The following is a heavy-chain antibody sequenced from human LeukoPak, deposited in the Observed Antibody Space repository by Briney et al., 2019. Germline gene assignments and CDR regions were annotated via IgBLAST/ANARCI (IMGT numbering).Heavy chain of an antibody. J-gene: IGHJ4*02. V-gene: IGHV3-74*01. Sequence: GGSLRLSCAASGFTFSSYWMHWVRQAPGKGLVWVSRIKSDGSNANYADSVKGRFTISRDNAKNTLHLQMNSLRAEDTAVYYCARGGYYGSGRYYFDSWGQGTLVTVSS. CDR1: GFTFSSYW. CDR2: IKSDGSNA. CDR3: ARGGYYGSGRYYFDS. D-gene: IGHD3-3*01.